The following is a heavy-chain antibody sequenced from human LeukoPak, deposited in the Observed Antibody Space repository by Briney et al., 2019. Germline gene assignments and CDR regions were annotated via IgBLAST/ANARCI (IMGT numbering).Heavy chain of an antibody. D-gene: IGHD1-26*01. CDR3: SRSQTGGTFYY. CDR2: TYYRSNWSS. V-gene: IGHV6-1*01. Sequence: SHTLSLTCALSGDSLSSKSAAWHWIRQPPSRGLESLGRTYYRSNWSSGYAESVKSRITINPDTSKNQFSLPLKSVTREVTAVYYCSRSQTGGTFYYWGKGARVTVSS. J-gene: IGHJ4*02. CDR1: GDSLSSKSAA.